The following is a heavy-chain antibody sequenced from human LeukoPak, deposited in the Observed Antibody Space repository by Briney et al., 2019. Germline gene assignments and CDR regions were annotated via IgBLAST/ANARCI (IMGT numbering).Heavy chain of an antibody. D-gene: IGHD6-19*01. V-gene: IGHV3-11*04. CDR3: ARDRVQWLGYYYYYGMDV. CDR1: GFTFSDYY. CDR2: ISSSSSTT. Sequence: GGSLRLSCAASGFTFSDYYMSWIRQAPGKGLEWVSYISSSSSTTYYADSVKGRFTISRDNAKNSLYLQMNSLRDEDTAVYYCARDRVQWLGYYYYYGMDVWGQGTTVTVSS. J-gene: IGHJ6*02.